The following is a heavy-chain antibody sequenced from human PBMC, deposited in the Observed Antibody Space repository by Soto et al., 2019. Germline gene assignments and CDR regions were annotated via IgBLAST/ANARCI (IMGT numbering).Heavy chain of an antibody. Sequence: GGSLRLSCAVSGFALSSYSIAWVRQAPGKGLEWVSYISSSSSTIYYADSVKGRFTISRDNAKNSLYLQMNSLRAEDTAVYYCARDGGYSYGPFDYWGQGTLVTVSS. D-gene: IGHD5-18*01. CDR2: ISSSSSTI. CDR3: ARDGGYSYGPFDY. V-gene: IGHV3-48*01. J-gene: IGHJ4*02. CDR1: GFALSSYS.